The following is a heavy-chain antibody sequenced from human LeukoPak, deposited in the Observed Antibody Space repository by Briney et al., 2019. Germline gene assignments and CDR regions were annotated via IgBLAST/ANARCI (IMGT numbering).Heavy chain of an antibody. J-gene: IGHJ4*02. CDR2: IIPIFGTA. V-gene: IGHV1-69*13. CDR3: ARDISPYSRFDY. CDR1: GGTFSSYA. Sequence: SVKVSCKASGGTFSSYAISWVRQAPGQGLEWMGGIIPIFGTANYAQKFQGRVTITADESTSTAYMELSSLRSEDTAVYYCARDISPYSRFDYWGQGTLVTVSS. D-gene: IGHD4-11*01.